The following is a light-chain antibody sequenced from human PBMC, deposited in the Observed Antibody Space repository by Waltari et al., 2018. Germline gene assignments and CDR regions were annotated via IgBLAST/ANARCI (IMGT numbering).Light chain of an antibody. CDR3: CSYAGSRTFV. CDR2: EGS. CDR1: SSAVGGYKL. Sequence: QSALTQPASVSGSPGHSPTLSCTGTSSAVGGYKLVSWYQQHPGKAPKFIIYEGSKRPSGVSTRFSGSKSGNTASLTISGLQAEDEADYYCCSYAGSRTFVFGTGTKVTVL. V-gene: IGLV2-23*01. J-gene: IGLJ1*01.